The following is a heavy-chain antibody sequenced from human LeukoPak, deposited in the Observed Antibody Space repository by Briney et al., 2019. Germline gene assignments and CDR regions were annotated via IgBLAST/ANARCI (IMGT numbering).Heavy chain of an antibody. Sequence: ASVKLSCKASGYTVTAYHMHWVRQAPGQGLEWMGWFNPNSGATNYAQKFQGRVTMTRDTSISTDYMELSRLRSDDTAVDYCAIESGAYFKSRDYFDFWGQGTLVTVSS. CDR1: GYTVTAYH. CDR2: FNPNSGAT. D-gene: IGHD1-26*01. CDR3: AIESGAYFKSRDYFDF. V-gene: IGHV1-2*02. J-gene: IGHJ4*02.